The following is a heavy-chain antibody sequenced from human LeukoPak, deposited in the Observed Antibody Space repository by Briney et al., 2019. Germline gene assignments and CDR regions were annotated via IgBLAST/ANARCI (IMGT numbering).Heavy chain of an antibody. CDR1: GFTFSSYA. V-gene: IGHV3-23*01. Sequence: GGSLRLSCAAAGFTFSSYAMSWVRQAPGKGLEWVSSISGSGGSTYYADSVKGRFAISRDNSKNTLYVQMNSLRAEDTAVYYCAKDRWAWEMTTVTTHWFDPWGQGILVTVSS. J-gene: IGHJ5*02. D-gene: IGHD4-17*01. CDR3: AKDRWAWEMTTVTTHWFDP. CDR2: ISGSGGST.